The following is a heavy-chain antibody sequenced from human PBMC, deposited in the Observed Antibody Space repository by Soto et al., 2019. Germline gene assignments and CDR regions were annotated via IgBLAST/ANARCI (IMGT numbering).Heavy chain of an antibody. CDR3: ARAEVVDTAPSRAFDI. J-gene: IGHJ3*02. Sequence: QVQLVESGGGVVQPGRSLRLSCAASGFTFSSYAMHWVRQAPGKGLEWVAVISYDGSNKYYADSVKGRFTISRDNSKNTLYLQMNSLRAEDTAVYYCARAEVVDTAPSRAFDIWGQRTMVTVSS. CDR2: ISYDGSNK. D-gene: IGHD5-18*01. CDR1: GFTFSSYA. V-gene: IGHV3-30-3*01.